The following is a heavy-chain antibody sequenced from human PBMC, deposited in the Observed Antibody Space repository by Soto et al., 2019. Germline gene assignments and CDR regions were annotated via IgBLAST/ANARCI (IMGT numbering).Heavy chain of an antibody. CDR3: ARNEPPPNYDFWSFWFDP. J-gene: IGHJ5*02. V-gene: IGHV4-31*03. CDR1: GGAISSGGYY. CDR2: IYYSGST. D-gene: IGHD3-3*01. Sequence: SETLSLTCTVSGGAISSGGYYWSWIRQHPGKGLEWIGYIYYSGSTYYNPSLKSRVTISVDTSKNQFSLKLSSVTAADTAVYYCARNEPPPNYDFWSFWFDPWGQGTLVTVSS.